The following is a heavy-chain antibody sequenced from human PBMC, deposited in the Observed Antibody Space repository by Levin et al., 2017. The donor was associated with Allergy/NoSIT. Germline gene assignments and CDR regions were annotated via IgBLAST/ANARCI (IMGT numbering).Heavy chain of an antibody. J-gene: IGHJ4*02. D-gene: IGHD2-15*01. CDR1: GGSFRDYF. CDR3: ARGRLFCSGGSCYWSYYFDY. V-gene: IGHV4-34*01. Sequence: SQTLSLTCAVYGGSFRDYFWSWIRHRPGKGLEWIGYVNYYGSTNYSPSLRGRVTISVDTSKNQFSLKLSSVTAADTAVYYCARGRLFCSGGSCYWSYYFDYWGQGTLVTVSS. CDR2: VNYYGST.